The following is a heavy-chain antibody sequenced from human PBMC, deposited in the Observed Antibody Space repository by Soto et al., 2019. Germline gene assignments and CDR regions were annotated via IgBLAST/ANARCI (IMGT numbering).Heavy chain of an antibody. V-gene: IGHV3-23*01. CDR1: GFMFSNYP. CDR2: IKAAGGDT. Sequence: EVQLLASGGDLVRPGGSLRLSCAGSGFMFSNYPMSWVRQAPGKGPEWVAAIKAAGGDTYYADSVKGRFTISRDNFNDMLYLQMNSLTVEDTAMYYCKRDVVASSPPGADHWGQGTLVTVSS. D-gene: IGHD5-12*01. CDR3: KRDVVASSPPGADH. J-gene: IGHJ4*02.